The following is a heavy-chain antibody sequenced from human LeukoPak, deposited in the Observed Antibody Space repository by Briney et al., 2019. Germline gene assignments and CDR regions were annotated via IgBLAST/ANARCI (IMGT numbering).Heavy chain of an antibody. CDR1: GFTVSSNY. CDR2: IYSGGST. CDR3: ARRGSGYDDPVDY. Sequence: PGGSLRLSCAASGFTVSSNYMSWVRQAPGKGLEWVSVIYSGGSTYYADSVKGRFTISRDNSKNTLYLQMNSLRAEDTAVYYCARRGSGYDDPVDYWGQGTLVTVSS. D-gene: IGHD5-12*01. J-gene: IGHJ4*02. V-gene: IGHV3-53*01.